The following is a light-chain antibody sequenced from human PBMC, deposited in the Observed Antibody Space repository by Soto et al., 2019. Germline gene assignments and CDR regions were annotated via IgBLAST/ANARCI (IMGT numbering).Light chain of an antibody. J-gene: IGKJ4*01. V-gene: IGKV3-20*01. CDR3: QQYGSSL. CDR1: QSVSSSY. CDR2: GAS. Sequence: EILLTQSPGTLSLSPGERATLSCRASQSVSSSYLAWYQQKPGQAPRLLIYGASSRATGIPDRFSGSGSGTDFTLTISRLEPEDFVVYYCQQYGSSLFGGGTKVDIK.